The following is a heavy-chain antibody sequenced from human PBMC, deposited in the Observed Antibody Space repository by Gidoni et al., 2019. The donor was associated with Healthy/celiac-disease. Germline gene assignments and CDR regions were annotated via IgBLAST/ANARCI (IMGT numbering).Heavy chain of an antibody. CDR1: GRSFSGYY. Sequence: VHLHSWDAALLKPSESLSLICAVYGRSFSGYYWRWIRQPPGKGLEWIGEINHSGSTNYNPSLKSRVNISVDASKSQFALKLSSVTAADTAGYYGAIHPEIEYERTDYWGQGTLVTVSS. CDR3: AIHPEIEYERTDY. J-gene: IGHJ4*02. V-gene: IGHV4-34*01. D-gene: IGHD1-1*01. CDR2: INHSGST.